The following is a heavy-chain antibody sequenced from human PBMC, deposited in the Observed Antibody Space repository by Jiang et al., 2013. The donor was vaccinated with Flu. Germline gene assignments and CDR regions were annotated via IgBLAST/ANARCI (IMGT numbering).Heavy chain of an antibody. CDR3: ARGNSGSYLGFDY. CDR1: GYTFTGYY. CDR2: INPNSGGT. D-gene: IGHD1-26*01. Sequence: SGAEVKKPGASVKVSCKASGYTFTGYYMHWVRQAPGQGLEWMGRINPNSGGTNYAQKFQGRVTMTRDTSISTAYMELSRLRSDDTAVYYCARGNSGSYLGFDYWGQGTLVTVSS. V-gene: IGHV1-2*06. J-gene: IGHJ4*02.